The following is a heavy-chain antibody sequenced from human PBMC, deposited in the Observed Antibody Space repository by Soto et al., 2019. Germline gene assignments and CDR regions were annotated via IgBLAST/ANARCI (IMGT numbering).Heavy chain of an antibody. V-gene: IGHV4-31*03. D-gene: IGHD2-15*01. J-gene: IGHJ5*02. CDR3: ARVVSCSGGSCNWFDP. CDR1: VGSISSGRYY. CDR2: IYYSGST. Sequence: LSLTCTVPVGSISSGRYYWSWIRQHPGKGLEWIGYIYYSGSTYYNPSLKSRVIISVETSKNQFSLRLSSVTAADTAVYYCARVVSCSGGSCNWFDPWGQGTLVTVSS.